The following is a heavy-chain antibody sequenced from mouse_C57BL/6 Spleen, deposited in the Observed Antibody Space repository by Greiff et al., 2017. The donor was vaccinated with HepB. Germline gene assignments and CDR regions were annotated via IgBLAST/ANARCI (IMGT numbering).Heavy chain of an antibody. J-gene: IGHJ3*01. CDR1: GYTFTSYG. V-gene: IGHV1-81*01. CDR3: ASRQLRLLDFAY. CDR2: IYPRSGNT. D-gene: IGHD3-2*02. Sequence: QVQLKQSGAELARPGASVKLSCKASGYTFTSYGISWVKQRTGQGLEWIGEIYPRSGNTYYNEKFKGNATLTADKSSSTAYMELRSLTSEDSAVYFCASRQLRLLDFAYWGQGTLVTVSA.